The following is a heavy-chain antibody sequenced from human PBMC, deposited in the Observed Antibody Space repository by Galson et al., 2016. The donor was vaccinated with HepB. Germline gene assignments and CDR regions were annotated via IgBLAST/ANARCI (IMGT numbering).Heavy chain of an antibody. CDR2: IKEDGSEK. J-gene: IGHJ3*02. Sequence: SLRLSCAGSGFTFSTNWMSWFRQAPGKGLEWVANIKEDGSEKYYVDSVKGRFTISRDNAKNSLFLQMNSRRAEDTAVYYCARDSGYCNNFDCKGDAFDMWGQGTMVTVSS. CDR3: ARDSGYCNNFDCKGDAFDM. D-gene: IGHD2-8*01. CDR1: GFTFSTNW. V-gene: IGHV3-7*04.